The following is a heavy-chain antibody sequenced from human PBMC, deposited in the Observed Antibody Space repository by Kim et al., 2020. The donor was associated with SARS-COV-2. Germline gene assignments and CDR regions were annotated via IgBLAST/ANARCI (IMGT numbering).Heavy chain of an antibody. V-gene: IGHV3-53*01. CDR1: GFTVSSNY. J-gene: IGHJ6*02. D-gene: IGHD4-17*01. CDR3: AREDHGDSDYYYYYGMDV. CDR2: IYSGGST. Sequence: GGSLRLSCAASGFTVSSNYMSWVRQAPGKGLEWVSVIYSGGSTYYADSVKGRFTNSRDNSKNTLYLQMNSLRAEDTAVYYWAREDHGDSDYYYYYGMDVWGQGTTVTVSS.